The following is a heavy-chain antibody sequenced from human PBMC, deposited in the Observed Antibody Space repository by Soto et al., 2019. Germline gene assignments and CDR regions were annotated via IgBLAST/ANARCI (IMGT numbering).Heavy chain of an antibody. D-gene: IGHD4-17*01. CDR1: GGSISAYY. Sequence: SETLSLTCTVSGGSISAYYWSWIRQPPGKGLEWIGYVYNRGNTKYNPSLKSRVTIWEDMSKNQVSLRLSSVTAADTAIYYCARDRQHTYGNCFDPWGQGTLVTVSS. CDR3: ARDRQHTYGNCFDP. CDR2: VYNRGNT. V-gene: IGHV4-59*01. J-gene: IGHJ5*02.